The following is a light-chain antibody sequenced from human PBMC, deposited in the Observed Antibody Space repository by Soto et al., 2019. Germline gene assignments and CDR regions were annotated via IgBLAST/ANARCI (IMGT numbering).Light chain of an antibody. J-gene: IGKJ2*01. CDR2: KAS. CDR1: QSISSW. V-gene: IGKV1-5*03. Sequence: DIQMTQSPSTLSASVGDRVTITCRASQSISSWLAWYQQKPGKAPKLLIYKASSLESGVPSRFSGSGSGTEFTLTLSSLQPDDFATYYCQQYNSYSGYTFGQVTKLEIK. CDR3: QQYNSYSGYT.